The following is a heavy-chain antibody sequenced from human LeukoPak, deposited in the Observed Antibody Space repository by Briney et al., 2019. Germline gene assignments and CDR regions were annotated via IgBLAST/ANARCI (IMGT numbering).Heavy chain of an antibody. CDR1: GFTFSSYE. CDR3: AQWGHYYYYYYIDV. CDR2: IRHDDSKR. V-gene: IGHV3-30*02. D-gene: IGHD1-26*01. J-gene: IGHJ6*03. Sequence: GGSLRLSCAASGFTFSSYEMNWVRQAPGKGLEWLAFIRHDDSKRYYADSLKGRFTISRDNSKNTLFLQMNSLGAEDTAVYYCAQWGHYYYYYYIDVWGKGTTVTVSS.